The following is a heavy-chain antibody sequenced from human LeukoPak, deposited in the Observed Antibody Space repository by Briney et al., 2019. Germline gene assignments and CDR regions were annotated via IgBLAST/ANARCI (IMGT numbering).Heavy chain of an antibody. D-gene: IGHD6-19*01. CDR1: GYTFTGYY. CDR2: INPNSGGT. J-gene: IGHJ4*02. CDR3: ARYSSGWSPFDY. V-gene: IGHV1-2*02. Sequence: ASVKVSCKASGYTFTGYYMHWVRQAPGQGLEWMGWINPNSGGTNYAQKFQGRVTMTRDTSISTAYMELRRLRSDDTAVYYCARYSSGWSPFDYWGQGTLVTVSS.